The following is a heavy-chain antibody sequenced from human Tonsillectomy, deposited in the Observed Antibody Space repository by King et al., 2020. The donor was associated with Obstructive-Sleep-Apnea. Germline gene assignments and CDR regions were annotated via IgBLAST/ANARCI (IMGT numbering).Heavy chain of an antibody. V-gene: IGHV4-38-2*01. D-gene: IGHD3-10*01. CDR2: IYHSGST. CDR3: AISHYSESRNYYPYFDY. J-gene: IGHJ4*02. Sequence: SGYYWGWIRQPPGKGLEWMEIIYHSGSTYDNPSLKSRVTISVDTSKNQFYLKLSSVTAADTSVFYCAISHYSESRNYYPYFDYWGQGTLVTVSS. CDR1: SGYY.